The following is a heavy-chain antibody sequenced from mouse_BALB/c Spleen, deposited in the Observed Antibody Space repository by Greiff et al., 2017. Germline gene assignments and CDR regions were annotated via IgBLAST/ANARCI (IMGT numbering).Heavy chain of an antibody. CDR1: GYSFTSYY. Sequence: QVQLQQSGPELVKPGASVKISCKASGYSFTSYYIHWVKQRPGQGLEWIGWIFPGSGNTKYNEKFKGEATLTADTSSSTAYMQLSSLTSEDSAVYFCARGGIYYAMDYWGQGTSVTVSS. CDR2: IFPGSGNT. V-gene: IGHV1-66*01. CDR3: ARGGIYYAMDY. J-gene: IGHJ4*01.